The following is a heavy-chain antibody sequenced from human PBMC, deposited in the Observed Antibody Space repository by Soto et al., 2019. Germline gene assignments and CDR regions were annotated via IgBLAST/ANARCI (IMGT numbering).Heavy chain of an antibody. V-gene: IGHV3-23*01. J-gene: IGHJ4*02. CDR3: AKGLHLGELSSDY. Sequence: EVQLLESGGGLVQPGGSLRLSCAASGFTFSSYAMSWVRQAPGKGLEWVSAISGSGGSTYYAASVKGRFTISRDNSKNTLYLQMNSLRAEDTAVYYCAKGLHLGELSSDYWGQGTLVTVSS. D-gene: IGHD3-16*02. CDR2: ISGSGGST. CDR1: GFTFSSYA.